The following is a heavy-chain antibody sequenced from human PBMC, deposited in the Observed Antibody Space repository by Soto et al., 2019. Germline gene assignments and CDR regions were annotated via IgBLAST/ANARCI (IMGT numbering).Heavy chain of an antibody. J-gene: IGHJ5*02. CDR1: GGTFSSYT. CDR2: IIPILGIA. D-gene: IGHD1-26*01. Sequence: ASVKVSCKASGGTFSSYTISWVRQAPGQGLEWMGRIIPILGIANYAQKFQGRVTITADKSTSTAYMELSSLRSEDTAVYYCARDIGFADWFDPWGQGTLVTVSS. V-gene: IGHV1-69*04. CDR3: ARDIGFADWFDP.